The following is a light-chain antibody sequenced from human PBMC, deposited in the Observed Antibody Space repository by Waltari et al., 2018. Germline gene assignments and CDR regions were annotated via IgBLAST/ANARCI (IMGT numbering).Light chain of an antibody. V-gene: IGKV1-39*01. CDR1: QSIRSY. CDR3: QQSYSLSFT. Sequence: DIQMTQSPSSLSASVGDRVTITCRASQSIRSYLNWYQQKPGKAPKLLIYDASSLQSGVPSRFSGSGSGTDFTLTISSLQPEDFATYFCQQSYSLSFTFGPGTKVDIK. J-gene: IGKJ3*01. CDR2: DAS.